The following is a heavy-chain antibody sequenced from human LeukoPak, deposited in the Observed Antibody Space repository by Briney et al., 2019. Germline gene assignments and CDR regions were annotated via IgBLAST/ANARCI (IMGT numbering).Heavy chain of an antibody. Sequence: PGGSLRLSCAASGFTFSSYAMSWVRQAPGKGLVWVSRSNNDGSTTNYADSVKGRFTISRDNAKNTLYLQMNSLRGEDTAVYYCVRALASPDDYWGQGTLVTVSS. V-gene: IGHV3-74*01. J-gene: IGHJ4*02. CDR1: GFTFSSYA. CDR2: SNNDGSTT. CDR3: VRALASPDDY.